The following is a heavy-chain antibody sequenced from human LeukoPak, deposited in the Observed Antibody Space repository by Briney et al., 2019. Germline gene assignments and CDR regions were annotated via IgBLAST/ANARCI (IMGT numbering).Heavy chain of an antibody. CDR1: GYTFSSYG. D-gene: IGHD5-18*01. V-gene: IGHV1-18*01. J-gene: IGHJ4*02. Sequence: ASVKVSCKASGYTFSSYGISWVRQAPGQGLEWMGWISAYDGNTNYAQKLQGRVTITTDTSTSTAYMELRSLRSDDTAVYYCARAVRGYSCAYLPYLGQGTLVTVSS. CDR2: ISAYDGNT. CDR3: ARAVRGYSCAYLPY.